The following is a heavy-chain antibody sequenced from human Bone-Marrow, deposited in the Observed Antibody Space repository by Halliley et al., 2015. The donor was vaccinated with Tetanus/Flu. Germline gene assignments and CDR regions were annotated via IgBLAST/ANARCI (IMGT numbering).Heavy chain of an antibody. CDR2: TYYRSKWYN. J-gene: IGHJ6*02. V-gene: IGHV6-1*01. D-gene: IGHD2-15*01. Sequence: GLVKPSQTLSLTCTISGDSVSRNSDAWNWIRQSPSRGLEWLGRTYYRSKWYNDYAVSVKSRITINADTSKNQFSLQLKSVTSDDPAVYYCAREVGIVASGVHFYYGLDVWGHGTTVTVS. CDR3: AREVGIVASGVHFYYGLDV. CDR1: GDSVSRNSDA.